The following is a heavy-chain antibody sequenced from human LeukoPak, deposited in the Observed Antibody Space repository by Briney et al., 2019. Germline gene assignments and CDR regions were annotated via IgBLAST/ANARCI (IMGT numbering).Heavy chain of an antibody. CDR1: GASISSYY. V-gene: IGHV4-59*01. J-gene: IGHJ5*02. D-gene: IGHD2-21*01. CDR2: IYYSGST. Sequence: SETLSLTCAVSGASISSYYWSWIRQPPGKGLEWIGYIYYSGSTNYNPSLRSRVTISVDTSKNQFSLKLNSVTPADTAVYYCARDRLVYHPWGQGTPVTVSS. CDR3: ARDRLVYHP.